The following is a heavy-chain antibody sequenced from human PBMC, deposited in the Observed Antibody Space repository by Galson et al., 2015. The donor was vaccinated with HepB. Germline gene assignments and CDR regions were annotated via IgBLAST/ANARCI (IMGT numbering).Heavy chain of an antibody. CDR3: ARDRLHSLDY. D-gene: IGHD2-15*01. Sequence: VKVSCKAPGYTFTSNGISWVRQAPGHGLEWMGWISANTGNTNYAQKFQGRVTLTRDTSTSSVHMELRSLRIDDTAVYYCARDRLHSLDYWGPGSLVTVSS. J-gene: IGHJ4*02. V-gene: IGHV1-18*01. CDR1: GYTFTSNG. CDR2: ISANTGNT.